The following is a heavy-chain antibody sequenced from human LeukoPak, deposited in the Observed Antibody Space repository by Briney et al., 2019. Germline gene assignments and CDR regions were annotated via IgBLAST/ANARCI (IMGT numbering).Heavy chain of an antibody. CDR3: ARGPYCSSTSCP. J-gene: IGHJ5*02. D-gene: IGHD2-2*01. Sequence: PSETLSLTCAVYGGSFSGYYWSWIRQPPGKGLEWIGEINHSGSTNYNPSLKSRVTISVDTSKNQFSLKLSSVTAADTAVYYCARGPYCSSTSCPWGQGTLVTVSS. CDR1: GGSFSGYY. V-gene: IGHV4-34*01. CDR2: INHSGST.